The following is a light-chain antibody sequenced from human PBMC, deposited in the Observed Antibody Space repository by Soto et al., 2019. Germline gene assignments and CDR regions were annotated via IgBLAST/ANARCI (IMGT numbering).Light chain of an antibody. CDR1: QYVSTN. V-gene: IGKV3-15*01. J-gene: IGKJ4*01. CDR2: GAS. Sequence: EIVMTQSPATLSVSPGERVTLSCRASQYVSTNLAWYQQKPGQAPRLLIYGASTRATGVPARFSGSGSGTEFTLTISSLQSEDFAVYYCQQYNNWPPLTFGGGTNVEI. CDR3: QQYNNWPPLT.